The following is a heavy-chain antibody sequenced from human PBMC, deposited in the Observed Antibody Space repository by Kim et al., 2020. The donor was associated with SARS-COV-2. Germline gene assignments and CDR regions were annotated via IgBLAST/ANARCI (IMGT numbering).Heavy chain of an antibody. J-gene: IGHJ4*02. CDR2: INHSGST. Sequence: SETLSLTCAVYGGSFSGYYWSWIRQPPGKGLEWIGEINHSGSTNYNPSLKSRVTISVDTSKNQFSLKLSSVTAADTAVYYCARGHRGYSYGRDYWGQGTLVTVS. CDR1: GGSFSGYY. V-gene: IGHV4-34*01. CDR3: ARGHRGYSYGRDY. D-gene: IGHD5-18*01.